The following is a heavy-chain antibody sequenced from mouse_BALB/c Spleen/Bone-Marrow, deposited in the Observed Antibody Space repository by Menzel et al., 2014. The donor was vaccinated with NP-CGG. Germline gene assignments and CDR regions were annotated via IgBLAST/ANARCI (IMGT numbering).Heavy chain of an antibody. Sequence: EVQLQQSGPGLVKTGASMKISCKASGYSFTGYTMNWVKQSHGKNPEWIGLINPYNGGTSYNQKFKGKATLTVDKSSSTAYMELLSLTSEDSAVYYCAKAGYYYAMDYWGQGTSGTVSS. CDR1: GYSFTGYT. J-gene: IGHJ4*01. CDR2: INPYNGGT. V-gene: IGHV1-18*01. CDR3: AKAGYYYAMDY.